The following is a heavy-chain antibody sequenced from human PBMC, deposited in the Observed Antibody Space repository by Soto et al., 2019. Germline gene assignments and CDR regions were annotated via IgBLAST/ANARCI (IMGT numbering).Heavy chain of an antibody. CDR3: TGGPPNWGFDS. D-gene: IGHD7-27*01. CDR1: GYTFTSYG. V-gene: IGHV1-18*01. Sequence: GASVKVSCKASGYTFTSYGISWVRQAPGQGLEWMGWISAYNGNTNYAQKFQGRVTMTRNTSISTAYMELSSLTSEDTAVYYCTGGPPNWGFDSWGQGTPVTVSS. J-gene: IGHJ5*01. CDR2: ISAYNGNT.